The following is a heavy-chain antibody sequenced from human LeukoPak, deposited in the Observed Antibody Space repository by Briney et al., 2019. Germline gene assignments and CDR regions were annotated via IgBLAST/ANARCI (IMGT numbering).Heavy chain of an antibody. CDR2: IYYSGST. CDR1: GGSISSYY. CDR3: ARDNLDVGLYNYYYGMVV. J-gene: IGHJ6*02. V-gene: IGHV4-59*01. Sequence: SETLSLTCTVSGGSISSYYWSWLRQPPGKGLEWIGYIYYSGSTNYNPSLKSRVTISVDTSKNQFSLKLSSVTAADTAVYYCARDNLDVGLYNYYYGMVVWGQGTTVTVSS. D-gene: IGHD5-24*01.